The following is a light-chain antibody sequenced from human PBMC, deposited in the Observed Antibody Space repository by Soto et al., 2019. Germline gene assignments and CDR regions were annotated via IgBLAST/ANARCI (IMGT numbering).Light chain of an antibody. V-gene: IGKV3-15*01. CDR2: VAS. CDR3: QQYNNWPLT. CDR1: QSVSSN. Sequence: EIVMTQSPATLSVSPGERATLSCGASQSVSSNLAWYQQKPGQAPRLLIYVASTRATGIPARFSGSGSGTEFTLTISSLQSEDFAVSYCQQYNNWPLTFGGGTKVEIK. J-gene: IGKJ4*01.